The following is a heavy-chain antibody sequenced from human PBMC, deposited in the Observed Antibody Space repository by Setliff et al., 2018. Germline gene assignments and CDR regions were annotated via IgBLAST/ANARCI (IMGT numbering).Heavy chain of an antibody. CDR2: MYQSGTT. J-gene: IGHJ4*01. CDR1: GYSISSGYY. Sequence: PSETLSLTCTVPGYSISSGYYWGWIRQPPGKGLEWIGNMYQSGTTYYNAALQSRVTLSIDTSKNHFSLKVSSVTAADTAVYYCARAASGNSKYYFDYWG. CDR3: ARAASGNSKYYFDY. D-gene: IGHD3-3*01. V-gene: IGHV4-38-2*02.